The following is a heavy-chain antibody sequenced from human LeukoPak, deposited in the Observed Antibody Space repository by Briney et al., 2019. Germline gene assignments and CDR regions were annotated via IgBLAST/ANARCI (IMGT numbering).Heavy chain of an antibody. CDR1: GFTFSNYA. CDR2: ISDDGSRQ. D-gene: IGHD3-10*01. CDR3: VKDRTGTYTLDY. V-gene: IGHV3-30-3*01. J-gene: IGHJ4*02. Sequence: GESLRLSCAATGFTFSNYAIHWGRQAPGKGLEWVAFISDDGSRQHCADSVKGRFTISRDNSKNTLNLQMNSLRAEDTAVYYCVKDRTGTYTLDYWGQGTLVTVSS.